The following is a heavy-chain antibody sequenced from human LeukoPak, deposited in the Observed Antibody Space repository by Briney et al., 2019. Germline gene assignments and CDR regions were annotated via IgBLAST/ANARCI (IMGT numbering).Heavy chain of an antibody. CDR1: GYTFTGYY. CDR3: ARDSDYYDSSGYYPYFDL. V-gene: IGHV1-2*02. J-gene: IGHJ2*01. Sequence: ASVKVSCKASGYTFTGYYMHWVRQAPGQGLEWMGWINPNSGGTNYAQKFQGRVTMTRDTSISTAYMELSRLRSDDTAVYYCARDSDYYDSSGYYPYFDLWGRGTLVTVSS. CDR2: INPNSGGT. D-gene: IGHD3-22*01.